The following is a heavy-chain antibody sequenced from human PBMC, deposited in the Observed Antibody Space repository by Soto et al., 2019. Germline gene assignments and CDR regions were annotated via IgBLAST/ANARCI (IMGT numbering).Heavy chain of an antibody. CDR2: IIPYLGVI. CDR1: GGSFSKYS. D-gene: IGHD3-10*01. J-gene: IGHJ4*02. Sequence: QVPLVQSGAEVKKPGSSVKVSCKASGGSFSKYSISWIRQAPGQGIEWMGRIIPYLGVITYAQKFKGRVTISADEFTGTGNMELNSLGSEDTATYFCASGSAPDVDYWGQGSLITVS. V-gene: IGHV1-69*02. CDR3: ASGSAPDVDY.